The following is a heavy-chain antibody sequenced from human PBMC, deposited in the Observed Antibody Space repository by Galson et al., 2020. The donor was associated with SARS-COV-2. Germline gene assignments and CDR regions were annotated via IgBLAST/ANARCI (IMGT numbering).Heavy chain of an antibody. CDR2: IKQDGSEK. Sequence: GSMRLSCAASGFTFSSYWMNWVRQAPGTGLEWVANIKQDGSEKYYVDSVKGRFTISRDNAKNSLYLQMNSLRAEDTAVYYCARDWDDFWSGYYYFDYWGQGTLVTVSS. CDR3: ARDWDDFWSGYYYFDY. J-gene: IGHJ4*02. CDR1: GFTFSSYW. V-gene: IGHV3-7*05. D-gene: IGHD3-3*01.